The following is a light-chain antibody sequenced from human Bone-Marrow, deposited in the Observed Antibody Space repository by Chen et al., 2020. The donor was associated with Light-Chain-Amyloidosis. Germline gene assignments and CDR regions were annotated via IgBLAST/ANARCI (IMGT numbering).Light chain of an antibody. J-gene: IGLJ1*01. CDR3: SSYTITNTLV. CDR2: AVT. V-gene: IGLV2-14*01. Sequence: QSALTQPASVSVSPGQSITLSCTGTSSDVGGDNHVSWYQQHPDKAPKLMIYAVTNRPSWVPDRFSGSKSDNTASLTISGLQTEDEADYFCSSYTITNTLVFGSGTRVTVL. CDR1: SSDVGGDNH.